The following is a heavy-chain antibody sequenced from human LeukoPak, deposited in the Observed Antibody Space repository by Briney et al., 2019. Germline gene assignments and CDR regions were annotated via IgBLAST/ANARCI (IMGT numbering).Heavy chain of an antibody. CDR2: INHSGST. CDR1: GGSFSGYY. V-gene: IGHV4-34*01. D-gene: IGHD3-22*01. CDR3: AREGRYYYDSSGYYPLDY. J-gene: IGHJ4*02. Sequence: SETLSLTCAVSGGSFSGYYWSWIRQPPGKGLEWIGEINHSGSTNYNPSLKGRVTISVDTSKNQFSLKLSSVTAADTAVYYCAREGRYYYDSSGYYPLDYWGQGTLVTASS.